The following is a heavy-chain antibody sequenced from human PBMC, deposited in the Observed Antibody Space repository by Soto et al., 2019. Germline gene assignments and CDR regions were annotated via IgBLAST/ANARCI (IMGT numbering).Heavy chain of an antibody. V-gene: IGHV5-51*01. CDR3: ARLLGYSYGHQEFFDY. CDR1: GYNFNIYW. J-gene: IGHJ4*02. CDR2: IYPGDFDT. Sequence: GESLKISCMGSGYNFNIYWIGWVRQMPGKGLEWMGIIYPGDFDTRYSQSFQGHLTMSVDKSINTAYLQWSSLETSDTAMYYCARLLGYSYGHQEFFDYWGKGTPVTVSS. D-gene: IGHD5-18*01.